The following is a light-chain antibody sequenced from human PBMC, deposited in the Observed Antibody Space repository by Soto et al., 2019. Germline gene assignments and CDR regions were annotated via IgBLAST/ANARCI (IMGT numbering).Light chain of an antibody. Sequence: QSVLTQPPSVSGAPGQRVTISCTGSSSNIGAGYDVHWYQQLPGTAPKLLIYGNSNRPSGVPDRFSGSKSGTSASLAITGLQAEYEAEYYCQSYASSLSGWVFGGGTKVTVL. CDR1: SSNIGAGYD. J-gene: IGLJ3*02. V-gene: IGLV1-40*01. CDR3: QSYASSLSGWV. CDR2: GNS.